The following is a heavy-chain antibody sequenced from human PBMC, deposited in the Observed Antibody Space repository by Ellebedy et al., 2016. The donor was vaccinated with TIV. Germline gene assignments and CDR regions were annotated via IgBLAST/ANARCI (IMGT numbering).Heavy chain of an antibody. CDR3: ARDRSNIAATGRGVDY. D-gene: IGHD6-13*01. V-gene: IGHV3-74*01. CDR2: IDADGSST. Sequence: PGGSLRLSCAASGFTFSSYYMHWVRQVPGKGLEWVSRIDADGSSTTYADSVTGRFASSRDNAKNTLYLQMNGLRVEDTAVYYCARDRSNIAATGRGVDYWGQGTLVTVSS. CDR1: GFTFSSYY. J-gene: IGHJ4*02.